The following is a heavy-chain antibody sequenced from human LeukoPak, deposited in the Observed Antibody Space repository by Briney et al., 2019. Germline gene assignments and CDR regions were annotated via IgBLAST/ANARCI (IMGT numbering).Heavy chain of an antibody. J-gene: IGHJ6*03. Sequence: SETLSLTCTVSGGSISSYYWSWIRQPPGKGLEWIGYIYDSGSTNYNPSLKSRFTISVDTSKNQFSLKLSSVTAADTAVYYCATRGIAAAGTRENYYMDVWGKGTTVTVSS. CDR1: GGSISSYY. CDR3: ATRGIAAAGTRENYYMDV. V-gene: IGHV4-59*12. CDR2: IYDSGST. D-gene: IGHD6-13*01.